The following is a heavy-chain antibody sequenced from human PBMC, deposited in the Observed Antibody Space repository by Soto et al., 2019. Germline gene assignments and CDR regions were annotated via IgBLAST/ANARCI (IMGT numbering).Heavy chain of an antibody. Sequence: GGSVKVSFKACGFPFTSSALQLVRQARGQRLEWIGWIVVGSGNTNYAQKFQERVTITRDMSTSTAYMELRSLRSEDTAVYYCAAEDTAMAVYYYYGMDVWGQGTTVTVSS. D-gene: IGHD5-18*01. CDR3: AAEDTAMAVYYYYGMDV. CDR1: GFPFTSSA. V-gene: IGHV1-58*01. CDR2: IVVGSGNT. J-gene: IGHJ6*02.